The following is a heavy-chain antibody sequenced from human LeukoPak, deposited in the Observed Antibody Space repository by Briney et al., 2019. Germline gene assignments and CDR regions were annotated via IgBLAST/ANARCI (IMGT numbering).Heavy chain of an antibody. D-gene: IGHD3-16*01. CDR3: ARWGSITTARFDY. Sequence: PSETLSLTRTVSGGSISSYYWSWIRQPPGKGLEWIGYIYYSGSTNYNPSLKSRVTISVDTSKNQFSLELSSVTAADTAVYYCARWGSITTARFDYWGQGTLVTVSS. CDR2: IYYSGST. V-gene: IGHV4-59*01. J-gene: IGHJ4*02. CDR1: GGSISSYY.